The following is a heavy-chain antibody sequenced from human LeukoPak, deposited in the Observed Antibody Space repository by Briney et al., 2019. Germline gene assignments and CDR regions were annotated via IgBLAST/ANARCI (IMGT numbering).Heavy chain of an antibody. CDR3: AKVGRDYGGNSGVDY. Sequence: GGSLTLSCVASGFTFSSYAMSWVRQAQGKGLEWVSYISSSGSTIYYADSVKGRFTIYRDNAKNSLYQQMNSLRAEDTAVYYCAKVGRDYGGNSGVDYWGQGTLVTVSS. V-gene: IGHV3-48*03. CDR2: ISSSGSTI. J-gene: IGHJ4*02. D-gene: IGHD4-23*01. CDR1: GFTFSSYA.